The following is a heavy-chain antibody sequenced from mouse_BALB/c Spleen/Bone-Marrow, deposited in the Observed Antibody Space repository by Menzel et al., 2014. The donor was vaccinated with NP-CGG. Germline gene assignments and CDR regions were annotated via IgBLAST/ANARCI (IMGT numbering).Heavy chain of an antibody. V-gene: IGHV3-8*02. CDR2: ISYSGST. Sequence: VQLQQPGPSLVKPSQTLSLTCSVTGDSITSGYWNWIRKFPGNKLEYMGYISYSGSTYYNPSLKSRISITRDTSKNQFYLQLNSVTTDDTATYYCARSRDYYGNSLDYWGQGTTLTVSS. CDR3: ARSRDYYGNSLDY. CDR1: GDSITSGY. J-gene: IGHJ2*01. D-gene: IGHD2-1*01.